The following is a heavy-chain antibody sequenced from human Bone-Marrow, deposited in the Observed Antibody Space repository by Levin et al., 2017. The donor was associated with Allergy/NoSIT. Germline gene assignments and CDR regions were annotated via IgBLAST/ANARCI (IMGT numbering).Heavy chain of an antibody. CDR2: IWYDGSNK. Sequence: GGSLRLSCAASGFTFSSYGMHWVRQAPGKGLEWVAVIWYDGSNKYYADSVKGRFTISRDNSKNTLYLQMNSLRAEDTAVYYCARSGNWNPSGYFDYWGQGTLVTVSS. J-gene: IGHJ4*02. D-gene: IGHD1-20*01. CDR1: GFTFSSYG. CDR3: ARSGNWNPSGYFDY. V-gene: IGHV3-33*01.